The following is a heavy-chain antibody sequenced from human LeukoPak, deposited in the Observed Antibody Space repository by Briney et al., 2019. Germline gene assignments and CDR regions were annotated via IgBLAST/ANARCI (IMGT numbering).Heavy chain of an antibody. V-gene: IGHV3-30-3*01. J-gene: IGHJ4*02. Sequence: PGRSLRLSCAASGFAFSSYAMHWVRQGPGKGPEWVALVSYDGGSKYYADSVKGRITISRDNSKNTLYLQMNSLRAEDTAVYYCARDDGYYYGSGSNYFDYWGQGTLVTVSS. CDR1: GFAFSSYA. CDR3: ARDDGYYYGSGSNYFDY. D-gene: IGHD3-10*01. CDR2: VSYDGGSK.